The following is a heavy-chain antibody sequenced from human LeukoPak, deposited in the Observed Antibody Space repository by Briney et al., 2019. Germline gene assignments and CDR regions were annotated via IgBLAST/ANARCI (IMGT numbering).Heavy chain of an antibody. CDR3: ARHDFWSGYYPTFDY. D-gene: IGHD3-3*01. Sequence: SETLSLTCTVSGASFSDFYWSWIRQSPGRGLEWIGYVSDSGGTSYNPSLKSRVTLSVDTSKNQFFLNLNSVTAADTAVYYCARHDFWSGYYPTFDYWGQGTLVTVSS. V-gene: IGHV4-59*08. CDR1: GASFSDFY. CDR2: VSDSGGT. J-gene: IGHJ4*02.